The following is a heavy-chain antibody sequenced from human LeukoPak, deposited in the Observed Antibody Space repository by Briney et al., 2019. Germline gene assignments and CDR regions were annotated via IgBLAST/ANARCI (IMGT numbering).Heavy chain of an antibody. CDR1: GGSISSSSYY. D-gene: IGHD5-12*01. V-gene: IGHV4-39*01. CDR2: IYYSGST. Sequence: SETLSLTCTVSGGSISSSSYYWGWIRQPPGKGLEWLGSIYYSGSTYYNPSLKSRVTISVDTSKNQFSLKLSSVTAADTAVYYCARGRDSGYDYRSYYFDYWGQGTLVTVSS. J-gene: IGHJ4*02. CDR3: ARGRDSGYDYRSYYFDY.